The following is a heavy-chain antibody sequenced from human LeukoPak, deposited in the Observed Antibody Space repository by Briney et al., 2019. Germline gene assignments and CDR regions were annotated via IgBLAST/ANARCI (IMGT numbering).Heavy chain of an antibody. Sequence: GASVKVSCKASGYTFTGYYMHWVRQAPGQGLEWMGWINPNSGGTNYAQKFQGRVTMTRDTSISTAYMELSRLRSDDTAVYYCARDSQQLIAYYFDYWGQGTLVTVSS. D-gene: IGHD6-13*01. CDR2: INPNSGGT. CDR3: ARDSQQLIAYYFDY. J-gene: IGHJ4*02. V-gene: IGHV1-2*02. CDR1: GYTFTGYY.